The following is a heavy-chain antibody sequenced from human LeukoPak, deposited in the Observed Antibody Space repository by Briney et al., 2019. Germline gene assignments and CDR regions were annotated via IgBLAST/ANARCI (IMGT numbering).Heavy chain of an antibody. J-gene: IGHJ4*02. CDR1: GYTFTGHY. CDR3: ARDHSGGYSYGLDY. Sequence: ASVKVSCKAFGYTFTGHYMHWVRQAPGQGLEWMGWVNPNSGGTNYAQKFQGRVTMTRDTSISTAYMELSRLRSDDTAVYYCARDHSGGYSYGLDYWGQGTLVTVSS. D-gene: IGHD5-18*01. V-gene: IGHV1-2*02. CDR2: VNPNSGGT.